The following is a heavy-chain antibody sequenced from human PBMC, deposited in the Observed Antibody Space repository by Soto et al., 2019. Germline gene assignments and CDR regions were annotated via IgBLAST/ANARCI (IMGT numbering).Heavy chain of an antibody. CDR2: MSSDGSNK. Sequence: GGSLRLSCAASGFTFSNYALHWVRQAPGKGLEWVAVMSSDGSNKYYADSVKGRFTISRDNSKNTLFLQINSLRAADTVVYYCARGGPNWDYYFYGMDVWGQGTTVTVSS. V-gene: IGHV3-30-3*01. CDR1: GFTFSNYA. CDR3: ARGGPNWDYYFYGMDV. D-gene: IGHD3-16*01. J-gene: IGHJ6*02.